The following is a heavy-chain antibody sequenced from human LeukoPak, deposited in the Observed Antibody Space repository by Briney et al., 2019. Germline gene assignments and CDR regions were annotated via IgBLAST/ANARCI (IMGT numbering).Heavy chain of an antibody. CDR1: GFTFSSYS. V-gene: IGHV3-21*01. CDR2: ISSSSSYI. D-gene: IGHD6-19*01. Sequence: PGGSLRLSCAASGFTFSSYSMNWVRQAPGKGLEWVSSISSSSSYIYYADSVKGRFTISRDNAKNSLYLQMNSLRAEDTAVYYCARWGIAVAEGGYWGQGTLVTVSS. J-gene: IGHJ4*02. CDR3: ARWGIAVAEGGY.